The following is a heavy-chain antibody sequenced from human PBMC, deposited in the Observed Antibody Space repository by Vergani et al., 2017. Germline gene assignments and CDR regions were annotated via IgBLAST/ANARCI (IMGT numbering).Heavy chain of an antibody. V-gene: IGHV1-69*09. Sequence: QVQLVQSGAEVKKPGSSVKVSCKASGGTFSSYAISWVRQAPGQGLEWMGRIIPILGIANYAQKFQGRVTITADKSTSTAYMELSSLRSEDTAVYYCARERGWTTVTTSYFDYWGQGTLVTVSS. CDR3: ARERGWTTVTTSYFDY. J-gene: IGHJ4*02. CDR1: GGTFSSYA. CDR2: IIPILGIA. D-gene: IGHD4-17*01.